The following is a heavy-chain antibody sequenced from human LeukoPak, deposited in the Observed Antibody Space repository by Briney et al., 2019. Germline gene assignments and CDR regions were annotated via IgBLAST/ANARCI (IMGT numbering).Heavy chain of an antibody. Sequence: GGSLRLSCAASGFTFSSYAMHWVRQAPGKGLEWVSVIYSGGSTYYADSVKGRFTISRDNSKNTLYLQMNSLRAEDTAVYYCTSGYGAGDWFDPWGQGTLVTVSS. CDR2: IYSGGST. CDR1: GFTFSSYA. J-gene: IGHJ5*02. CDR3: TSGYGAGDWFDP. D-gene: IGHD5-12*01. V-gene: IGHV3-53*01.